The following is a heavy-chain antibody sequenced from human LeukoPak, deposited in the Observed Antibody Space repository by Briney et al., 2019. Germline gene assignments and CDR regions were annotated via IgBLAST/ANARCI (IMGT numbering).Heavy chain of an antibody. V-gene: IGHV1-69*13. CDR2: IIPIFGTA. CDR1: GGTFSSYA. CDR3: ATDGPTAYYDILTGYSGANYYYMDV. Sequence: SVKVSCKASGGTFSSYAISWVRQAPGQGLERMGGIIPIFGTANYAQKFQGRVTITADESTSTAYMELSSLRSEDTAVYYCATDGPTAYYDILTGYSGANYYYMDVWGKGTTVTISS. D-gene: IGHD3-9*01. J-gene: IGHJ6*03.